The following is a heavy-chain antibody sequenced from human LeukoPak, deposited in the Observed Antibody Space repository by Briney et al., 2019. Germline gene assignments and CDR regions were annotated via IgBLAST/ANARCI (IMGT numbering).Heavy chain of an antibody. CDR2: IFHTGDV. V-gene: IGHV4-38-2*02. J-gene: IGHJ4*02. CDR3: ARVVASTSIDS. Sequence: PSETLSLTCTVSGYSINSGYFWGWVRQPPGKGPEWIGSIFHTGDVYYNPSLRSRVTLSMDTSRNQVSLKVTSVTAADTALYYCARVVASTSIDSWGQGILVTVSS. CDR1: GYSINSGYF. D-gene: IGHD2-15*01.